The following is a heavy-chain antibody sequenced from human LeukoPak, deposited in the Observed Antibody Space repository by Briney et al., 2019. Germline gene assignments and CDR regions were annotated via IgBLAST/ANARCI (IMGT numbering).Heavy chain of an antibody. CDR3: ARSRDGYRYGMDV. CDR1: GGSFSGYY. Sequence: PSETLSLTCAVYGGSFSGYYWSWIRQHPGKGLEWIGYIYYSGSTYYNPSLKSRVTISVDTSKNQFSLKLSSVTAADTAVYYCARSRDGYRYGMDVWGQGTTVTVSS. D-gene: IGHD5-24*01. V-gene: IGHV4-31*11. CDR2: IYYSGST. J-gene: IGHJ6*02.